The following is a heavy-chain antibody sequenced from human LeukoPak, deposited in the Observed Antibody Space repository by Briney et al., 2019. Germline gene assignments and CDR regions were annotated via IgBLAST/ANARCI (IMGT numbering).Heavy chain of an antibody. D-gene: IGHD3-10*02. CDR1: GFTFSTYG. J-gene: IGHJ6*04. Sequence: GGTLRLSCEVSGFTFSTYGMSWVRQAPGKGLEWVSAITGSGGGTYYADSVKGRFTISRDNAKNSLYLQMNSLRAEDTAVYYCAELGITMIGGVWGKGTTVTISS. CDR2: ITGSGGGT. CDR3: AELGITMIGGV. V-gene: IGHV3-23*01.